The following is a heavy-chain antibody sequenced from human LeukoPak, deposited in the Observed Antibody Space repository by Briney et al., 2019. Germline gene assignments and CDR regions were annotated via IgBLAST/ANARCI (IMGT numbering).Heavy chain of an antibody. CDR3: ARGLDYGDYVFDY. CDR1: GFTFSSYA. CDR2: ISYDGSNK. D-gene: IGHD4-17*01. J-gene: IGHJ4*02. Sequence: GGSLRLSCAASGFTFSSYAMHWVRQAPGKGLEWVAVISYDGSNKYYADSVKGRFTISRDNSKNTLYLQMNSPRAEDTAVYYCARGLDYGDYVFDYWGQGTLVTVSS. V-gene: IGHV3-30-3*01.